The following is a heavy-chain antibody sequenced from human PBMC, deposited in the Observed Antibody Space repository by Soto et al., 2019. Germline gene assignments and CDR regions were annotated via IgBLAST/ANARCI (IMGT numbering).Heavy chain of an antibody. CDR2: IYYSGST. CDR1: GFSVSSGSYY. V-gene: IGHV4-61*01. CDR3: ARERANYYDSSGYYYVPHYFDY. Sequence: SETLSLTCTFSGFSVSSGSYYLSWIRQPPGKGLEWIGYIYYSGSTNYNPSLKSRVTISVDTSKNQFSLKLSSVTAADTAVYYCARERANYYDSSGYYYVPHYFDYWGQGTLVTVSS. J-gene: IGHJ4*02. D-gene: IGHD3-22*01.